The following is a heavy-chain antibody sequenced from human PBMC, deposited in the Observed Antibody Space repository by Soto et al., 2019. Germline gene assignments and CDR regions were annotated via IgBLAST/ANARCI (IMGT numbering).Heavy chain of an antibody. CDR2: VTLSGDYT. J-gene: IGHJ4*02. CDR3: ARVGYGDLAQ. D-gene: IGHD4-17*01. Sequence: GGSLRLSCVASGFSFTSYAMVWVRQAPGMGLEWVCTVTLSGDYTYYADPVKGRFTISRDNSKNTVYLQLSSLRTDDTAVYYCARVGYGDLAQWGQGTWVTVSS. V-gene: IGHV3-23*01. CDR1: GFSFTSYA.